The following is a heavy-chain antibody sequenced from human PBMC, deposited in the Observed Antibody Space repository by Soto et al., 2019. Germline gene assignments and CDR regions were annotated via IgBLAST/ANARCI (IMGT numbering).Heavy chain of an antibody. CDR2: INMDGTRT. CDR1: GFTFSGDW. CDR3: ARVASGLYQNGY. Sequence: GGSLRLSCAASGFTFSGDWMHWVRQAAGKGLVWVSRINMDGTRTNYADSVKGRFTISRDNAKNTLYLQMDSLRVDDTAVYFCARVASGLYQNGYWGQGTLVTVS. J-gene: IGHJ4*02. V-gene: IGHV3-74*01. D-gene: IGHD2-2*01.